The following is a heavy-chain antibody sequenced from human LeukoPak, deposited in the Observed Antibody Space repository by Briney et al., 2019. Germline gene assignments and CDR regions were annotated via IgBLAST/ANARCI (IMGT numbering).Heavy chain of an antibody. J-gene: IGHJ6*03. D-gene: IGHD3-9*01. V-gene: IGHV4-59*12. CDR2: IYYSGNT. CDR3: ARDGYDILTGYLPYYYYYMDV. Sequence: SETLSLTCTVSGGSISSYYWSWIRQPPGKGLEWIGYIYYSGNTNYNASLKSRVTISVDTSKNQFSLQLSSVTAADTAVYYCARDGYDILTGYLPYYYYYMDVWGKGTTVTVSS. CDR1: GGSISSYY.